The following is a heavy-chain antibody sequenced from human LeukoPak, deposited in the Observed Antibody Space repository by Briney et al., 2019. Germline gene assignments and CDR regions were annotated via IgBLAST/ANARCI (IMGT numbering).Heavy chain of an antibody. CDR1: GFTFSSYG. V-gene: IGHV3-30*18. D-gene: IGHD3-9*01. CDR3: AKDHYDILTGYYARLDY. Sequence: PGGSLRLSCAASGFTFSSYGMPWVRQAPGKGLDWVAVISYDGSNKYYADSVKGRFTISRDNSKNTLYLQMNSLRAEDTAVYYCAKDHYDILTGYYARLDYWGQGTLVTVSS. CDR2: ISYDGSNK. J-gene: IGHJ4*02.